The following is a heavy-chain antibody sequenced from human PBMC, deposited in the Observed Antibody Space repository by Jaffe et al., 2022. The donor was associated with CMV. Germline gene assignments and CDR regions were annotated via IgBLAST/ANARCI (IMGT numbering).Heavy chain of an antibody. D-gene: IGHD3-10*01. CDR2: ISGLGDST. V-gene: IGHV3-23*04. CDR3: VKQDVLLWLGSPFYYMDV. Sequence: VQLVESGGGLVRPGGSLRLSCAASGFTFDSYAMSWVRQAPGKGLEWVSSISGLGDSTYYADSVKGRFTISRDNSKNTVYLQMKSLRAEDTAPYYCVKQDVLLWLGSPFYYMDVWGKGTTVTVSS. J-gene: IGHJ6*03. CDR1: GFTFDSYA.